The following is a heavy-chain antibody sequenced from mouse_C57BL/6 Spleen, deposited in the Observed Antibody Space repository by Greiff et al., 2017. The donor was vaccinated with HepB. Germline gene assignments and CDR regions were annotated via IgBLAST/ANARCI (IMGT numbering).Heavy chain of an antibody. CDR3: AREGVQYYGSSQGPFDY. D-gene: IGHD1-1*01. CDR1: GYTFTSYW. Sequence: QVQLQQPGAELVRPGSSVKLSCKASGYTFTSYWMHWVKQRPIQGLEWIGNIDPSDSETHYNQKFKDKATLTVDKSSSTAYMQLSSLTSEDSAVYYCAREGVQYYGSSQGPFDYWGQGTTLTVSS. CDR2: IDPSDSET. J-gene: IGHJ2*01. V-gene: IGHV1-52*01.